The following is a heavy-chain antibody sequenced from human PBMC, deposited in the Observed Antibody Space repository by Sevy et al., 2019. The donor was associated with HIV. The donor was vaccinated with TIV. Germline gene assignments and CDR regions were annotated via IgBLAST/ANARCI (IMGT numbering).Heavy chain of an antibody. V-gene: IGHV3-9*01. CDR1: GFTFDDYA. Sequence: GGSLRLSCAASGFTFDDYAMHWVRQAPGKGLEWVSGISWNSGSIGYADSVKGRFTISRDNAKNSLYLQMNSLRAEDTALYYCAKAPLAAVGNLYSNWFDPWGQGTLVTVSS. CDR3: AKAPLAAVGNLYSNWFDP. D-gene: IGHD6-13*01. CDR2: ISWNSGSI. J-gene: IGHJ5*02.